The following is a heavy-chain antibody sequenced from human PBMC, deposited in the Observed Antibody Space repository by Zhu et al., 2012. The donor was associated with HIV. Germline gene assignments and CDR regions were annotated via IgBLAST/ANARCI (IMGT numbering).Heavy chain of an antibody. CDR3: ARGQHLGHDKSGYYYGRYYFDF. Sequence: QVQLQQWGAGLLKPSETLSLACAVYGGSLSGYSWTWIRQPPGKGLEWIGEINQSGNTKYNPSLKSRVTISLDTSRNQFSLKLTSVTAADTAVYYCARGQHLGHDKSGYYYGRYYFDFWGQGTLVTVSS. D-gene: IGHD3-22*01. CDR1: GGSLSGYS. CDR2: INQSGNT. J-gene: IGHJ4*02. V-gene: IGHV4-34*02.